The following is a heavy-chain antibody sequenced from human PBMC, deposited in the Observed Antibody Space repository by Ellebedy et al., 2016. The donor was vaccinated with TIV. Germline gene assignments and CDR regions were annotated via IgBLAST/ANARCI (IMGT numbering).Heavy chain of an antibody. CDR3: ARDRNYDSSGYYFNYFDY. D-gene: IGHD3-22*01. J-gene: IGHJ4*02. CDR2: ISYDGSNK. V-gene: IGHV3-30-3*01. Sequence: GGSLRLSCAASGFTFSSYAMHWVRQAPGKGLEWVAVISYDGSNKYYADSVKGRFTISRDNSKNTLYLQMNSLRAEDTAVYYCARDRNYDSSGYYFNYFDYWGQGTLVTVSS. CDR1: GFTFSSYA.